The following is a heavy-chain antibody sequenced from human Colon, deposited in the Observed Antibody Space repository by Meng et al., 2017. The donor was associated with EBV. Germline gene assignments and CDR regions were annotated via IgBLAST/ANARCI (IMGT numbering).Heavy chain of an antibody. V-gene: IGHV4-39*01. CDR2: IYHSGST. CDR3: ARRRGGSGRDC. D-gene: IGHD3-10*01. Sequence: QHQLQRQGPGPVMPSESLSLTRTVSVDAISINGYYWDWVRQPPGKGLEWIGAIYHSGSTSYNPSLQSRVTMFVDTSKNQFSLMLTSVTATDTAVYYCARRRGGSGRDCWGQGTLVTVSS. J-gene: IGHJ4*02. CDR1: VDAISINGYY.